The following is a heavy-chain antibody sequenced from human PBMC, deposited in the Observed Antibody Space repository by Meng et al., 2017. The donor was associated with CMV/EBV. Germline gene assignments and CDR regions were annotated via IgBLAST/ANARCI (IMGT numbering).Heavy chain of an antibody. CDR1: GNFSSYA. Sequence: GNFSSYAISWVRQAPGQGLEWMGGIIPIFGTANYAQKFQGRVTITTDESTSTAYMELSSLRSEDTAVYYCARDPSIAARPGGWYFDLWGRGTLVTVSS. J-gene: IGHJ2*01. D-gene: IGHD6-6*01. V-gene: IGHV1-69*05. CDR3: ARDPSIAARPGGWYFDL. CDR2: IIPIFGTA.